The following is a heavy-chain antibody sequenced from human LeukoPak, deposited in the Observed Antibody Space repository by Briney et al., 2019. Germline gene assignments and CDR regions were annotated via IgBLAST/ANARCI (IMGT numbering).Heavy chain of an antibody. Sequence: GGSLRLSCAASGFTFSSYEMNWVRQAPGKGLEWVSYISSSGSTIYYADSVKGRFTISRDNAKDSLYLQMNSLRAEDTAVYDCARGPLYSGSYRSMDYWGQGTLVTVSS. CDR2: ISSSGSTI. CDR3: ARGPLYSGSYRSMDY. D-gene: IGHD1-26*01. J-gene: IGHJ4*02. V-gene: IGHV3-48*03. CDR1: GFTFSSYE.